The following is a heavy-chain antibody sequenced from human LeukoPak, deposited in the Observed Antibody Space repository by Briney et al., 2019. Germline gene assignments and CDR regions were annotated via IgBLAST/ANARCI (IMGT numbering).Heavy chain of an antibody. CDR2: ISAYNGNT. CDR3: ARDYGSSSGFLSGLYYYYMDV. J-gene: IGHJ6*03. Sequence: ASVKVSCKASGYTFTSYGISWVRQAPGQGLEWMGWISAYNGNTNYAQKFQGRVTMTRDMSTSTVYMELSSLRSEDTAVYYCARDYGSSSGFLSGLYYYYMDVWGKGTTVTISS. V-gene: IGHV1-18*01. CDR1: GYTFTSYG. D-gene: IGHD3-22*01.